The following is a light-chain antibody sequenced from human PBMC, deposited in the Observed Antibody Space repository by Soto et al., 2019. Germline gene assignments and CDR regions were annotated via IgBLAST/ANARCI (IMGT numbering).Light chain of an antibody. V-gene: IGKV3-15*01. Sequence: EIVMTQSPATLSVSPGETATLSCRASQSVSSNLAWYQQKPGQAPRLLIYDASTRATGIPARFSGSGSGTEFTLTINNLQSEGFAVYYCQQYYYWPETFGQGTKVDSK. J-gene: IGKJ1*01. CDR3: QQYYYWPET. CDR1: QSVSSN. CDR2: DAS.